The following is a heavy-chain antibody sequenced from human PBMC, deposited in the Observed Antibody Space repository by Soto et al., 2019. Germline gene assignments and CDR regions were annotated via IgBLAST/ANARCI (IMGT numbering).Heavy chain of an antibody. V-gene: IGHV1-69*01. CDR3: ARGWGYDSTDYYYAY. D-gene: IGHD3-22*01. CDR2: IIPIFGTA. J-gene: IGHJ4*02. CDR1: GGSFKRHT. Sequence: QVQLVQSGAEVRKPGSSVRVSCKASGGSFKRHTTSWVRQAPGQGLEWMGGIIPIFGTANHAQKFQGRVTIIADESTSTVYMELSSLRSDDTAIYYCARGWGYDSTDYYYAYWGQGTLVIVSS.